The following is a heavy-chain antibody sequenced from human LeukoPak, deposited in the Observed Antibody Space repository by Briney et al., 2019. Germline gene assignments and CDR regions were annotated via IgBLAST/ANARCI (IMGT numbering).Heavy chain of an antibody. CDR1: GFTFDDSV. J-gene: IGHJ4*02. D-gene: IGHD1-26*01. V-gene: IGHV3-49*03. Sequence: GGSLRLSCTPSGFTFDDSVMIWFRQAPGKGLEWVGFIRDKAYGRTREYAASVKGRFTISRDDSKSIAYLQMNSLKTEDTGVYYCARKSGSYHTGPFDYWGQGTLVTVSS. CDR2: IRDKAYGRTR. CDR3: ARKSGSYHTGPFDY.